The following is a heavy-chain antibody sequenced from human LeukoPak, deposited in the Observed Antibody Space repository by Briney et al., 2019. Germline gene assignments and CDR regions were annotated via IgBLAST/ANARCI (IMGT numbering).Heavy chain of an antibody. CDR2: ISYDGSNK. CDR3: ARGTSYGDLDY. V-gene: IGHV3-30-3*01. CDR1: GFTFRSYA. Sequence: PGGSLRLSCAASGFTFRSYAMHWVRQAPGKGLEWVAVISYDGSNKYYADSVKGRFTISRDHSKNTLYLQMNSLRAEDTAVYYCARGTSYGDLDYWGQGTLVTVSS. J-gene: IGHJ4*02. D-gene: IGHD4-17*01.